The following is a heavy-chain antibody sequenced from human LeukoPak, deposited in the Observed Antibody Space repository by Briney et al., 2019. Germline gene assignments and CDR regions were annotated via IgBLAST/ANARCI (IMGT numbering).Heavy chain of an antibody. CDR3: ARDHDSSGIYYRATFDI. D-gene: IGHD3-22*01. CDR1: GGSISSYY. Sequence: SETLSLTCTVSGGSISSYYWSWIRQPPGKGLEWIGYIYYSGSTNYNPSLKSRVTISVDTSKNQFSLKLSSVTAADTAVYYCARDHDSSGIYYRATFDIWGQGTMVTVSS. V-gene: IGHV4-59*12. J-gene: IGHJ3*02. CDR2: IYYSGST.